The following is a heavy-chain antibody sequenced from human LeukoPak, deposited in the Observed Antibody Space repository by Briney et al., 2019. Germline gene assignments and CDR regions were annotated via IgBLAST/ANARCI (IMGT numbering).Heavy chain of an antibody. V-gene: IGHV3-7*01. J-gene: IGHJ4*02. CDR1: GFTFSSHW. CDR2: IKQDGSEK. D-gene: IGHD3-10*01. CDR3: ARDVHYGEFY. Sequence: GGSLRLSCAASGFTFSSHWMSWVRQAPGKGLEWVANIKQDGSEKYYVDSVKGRFTISRDNAKNSLYLQMNSLRAEDTAVYYCARDVHYGEFYWGQGTLVTVSS.